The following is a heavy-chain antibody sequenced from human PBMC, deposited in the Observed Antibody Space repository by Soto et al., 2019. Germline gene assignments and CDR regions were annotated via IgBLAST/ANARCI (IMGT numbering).Heavy chain of an antibody. CDR1: GGSISSGGYY. V-gene: IGHV4-31*03. CDR3: ARVKTMVRVLYGMDV. D-gene: IGHD3-10*01. Sequence: QVQLQESGPGLVKPSQTLSLTCTVSGGSISSGGYYWSWIRQHPGKGLEWIGYIYYSGSTNYNPSLKSGVTILVDTSKNQFSLKLSSVTAADTAVYYCARVKTMVRVLYGMDVWGQGTTVTVSS. J-gene: IGHJ6*02. CDR2: IYYSGST.